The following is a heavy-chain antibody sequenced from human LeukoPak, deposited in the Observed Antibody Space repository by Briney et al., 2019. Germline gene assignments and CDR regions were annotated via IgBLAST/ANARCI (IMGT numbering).Heavy chain of an antibody. CDR1: GGSISSGGYY. D-gene: IGHD3-16*02. CDR3: ASIMITFGGVIV. V-gene: IGHV4-30-2*01. CDR2: IYHSGST. J-gene: IGHJ1*01. Sequence: SQTLSLTCTVSGGSISSGGYYWSWIRQPPGKGLEWIWYIYHSGSTYYNPSLKSRVTISVDRSKNQFSLKLSSVTAADTAVYYCASIMITFGGVIVWGQGTLVTVSS.